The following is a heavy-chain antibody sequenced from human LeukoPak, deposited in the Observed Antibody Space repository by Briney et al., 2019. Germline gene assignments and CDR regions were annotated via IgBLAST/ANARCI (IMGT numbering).Heavy chain of an antibody. CDR2: ISYDGSNK. CDR3: AKDPCSGGSCYWIDY. V-gene: IGHV3-30*18. D-gene: IGHD2-15*01. J-gene: IGHJ4*02. Sequence: GGSLRLSCAASGITFSSYGMHWVRRAPGKGLEWVAVISYDGSNKYYADSVKGRFTISRDNSKNTLYLQMNSLRAEDTAVYYCAKDPCSGGSCYWIDYWGQGTLVTVSS. CDR1: GITFSSYG.